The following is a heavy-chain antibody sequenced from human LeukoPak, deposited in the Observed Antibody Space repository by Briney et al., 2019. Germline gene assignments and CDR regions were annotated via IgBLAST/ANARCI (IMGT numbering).Heavy chain of an antibody. CDR1: GFTVRTNY. CDR3: AREKNDVVTTSYYFDY. V-gene: IGHV3-53*01. D-gene: IGHD5-12*01. CDR2: IYDDGST. Sequence: GGSLRLSCAASGFTVRTNYMSWVRQAPGKGLEWVSVIYDDGSTYYADSVKGRFTISRDTSKNTLYLQMNSLRAEDTALYYCAREKNDVVTTSYYFDYWGQGILVTVSS. J-gene: IGHJ4*02.